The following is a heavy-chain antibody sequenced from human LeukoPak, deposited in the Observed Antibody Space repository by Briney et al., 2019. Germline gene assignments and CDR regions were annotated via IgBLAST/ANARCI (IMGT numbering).Heavy chain of an antibody. D-gene: IGHD2-2*02. J-gene: IGHJ3*02. CDR1: GFTFSTYE. V-gene: IGHV3-23*01. CDR3: AKYTERAFDI. CDR2: ISPTGAGT. Sequence: GSLRLSCAASGFTFSTYEMNWVRQAPGKGLEWVSAISPTGAGTYYADSVKGLFTISRDNSKNTLYLQMNSLRAEDTAVYYCAKYTERAFDIWGQGTMVTVSS.